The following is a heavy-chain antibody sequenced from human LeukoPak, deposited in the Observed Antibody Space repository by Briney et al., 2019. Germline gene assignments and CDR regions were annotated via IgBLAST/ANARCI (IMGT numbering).Heavy chain of an antibody. D-gene: IGHD3-10*01. Sequence: PGGSLRLSCAASGFTFSSYGMHGVRQAPGKGLEWVAVISYDGSNKYYADSVKGRFTISRDNSKNTLYLQMNSLRAEDTAVYYCAYYGSGSYYLSYFDYWGQGTLVTVSS. J-gene: IGHJ4*02. V-gene: IGHV3-30*03. CDR2: ISYDGSNK. CDR3: AYYGSGSYYLSYFDY. CDR1: GFTFSSYG.